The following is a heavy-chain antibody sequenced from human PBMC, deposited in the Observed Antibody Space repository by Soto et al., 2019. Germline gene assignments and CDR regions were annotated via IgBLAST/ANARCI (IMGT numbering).Heavy chain of an antibody. J-gene: IGHJ4*02. V-gene: IGHV3-15*07. CDR2: VKSRDDGGTT. D-gene: IGHD3-16*02. CDR3: NTFWAEGSGRSLHVDY. CDR1: GFTFDKAW. Sequence: DVRLVESGGDLVKPGGSVRLSCVASGFTFDKAWMHWVRQAPGKGLEWLGRVKSRDDGGTTDYAAPVKGRVTISRDDSKNTAYLQINGLSAEDTGVYFCNTFWAEGSGRSLHVDYWGQGTRVTVSS.